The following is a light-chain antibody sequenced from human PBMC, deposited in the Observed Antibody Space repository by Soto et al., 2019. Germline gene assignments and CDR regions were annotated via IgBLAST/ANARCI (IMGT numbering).Light chain of an antibody. Sequence: IRMTQSPSTQSASIGDRVTITCRASQSIGNWLAWYQQKPGRAPKFLMYEASSLESGVPSRFSGSGSGTEFTLTISGLQPDDFATYYCQQYNSYPLTFAQGTKVEIK. CDR2: EAS. CDR1: QSIGNW. V-gene: IGKV1-5*03. J-gene: IGKJ1*01. CDR3: QQYNSYPLT.